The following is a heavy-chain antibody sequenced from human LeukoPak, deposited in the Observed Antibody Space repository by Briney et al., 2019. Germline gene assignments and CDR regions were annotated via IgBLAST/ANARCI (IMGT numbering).Heavy chain of an antibody. Sequence: PSETLSLTCTVSGGSISSYYWSWIRQPPGKGLEWIGYIYYSGSTNYIPSLKSRVTISVDTSKNQFSLKLSSVTAADTAVYYCARGDSGSYYDSSGSISYYFDYWGQGTLVTVSS. J-gene: IGHJ4*02. CDR2: IYYSGST. V-gene: IGHV4-59*01. D-gene: IGHD3-22*01. CDR1: GGSISSYY. CDR3: ARGDSGSYYDSSGSISYYFDY.